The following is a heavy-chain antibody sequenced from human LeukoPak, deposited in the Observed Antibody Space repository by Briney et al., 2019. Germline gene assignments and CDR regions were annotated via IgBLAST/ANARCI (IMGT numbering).Heavy chain of an antibody. CDR2: ISYDGSNK. D-gene: IGHD1-1*01. Sequence: GGSLRLSCAASGFTFSSYAMHWVRQAPGKGLEWVAVISYDGSNKYYADSVKGRFTISRDNSKNTLYLQMNSLRAEDTAVYYCARVRVGSLPSGDAFDIWGQGTMVTVSS. J-gene: IGHJ3*02. CDR1: GFTFSSYA. CDR3: ARVRVGSLPSGDAFDI. V-gene: IGHV3-30-3*01.